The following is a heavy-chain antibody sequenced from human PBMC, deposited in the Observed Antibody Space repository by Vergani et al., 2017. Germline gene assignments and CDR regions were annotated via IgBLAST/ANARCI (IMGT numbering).Heavy chain of an antibody. CDR1: GFTFSSYA. V-gene: IGHV3-23*04. D-gene: IGHD3-22*01. Sequence: EVQLVESGGGLVQPGGSLRLSCAASGFTFSSYAMSWVRQAPGKGLEWVSAISGSGGSTYYADSVKGRFTISRDNSKNTLYLQMNSLRAEDTAVYYCARDLGRGYYYDSSGYLVNWFDPWGQGTLVTVSS. CDR3: ARDLGRGYYYDSSGYLVNWFDP. CDR2: ISGSGGST. J-gene: IGHJ5*02.